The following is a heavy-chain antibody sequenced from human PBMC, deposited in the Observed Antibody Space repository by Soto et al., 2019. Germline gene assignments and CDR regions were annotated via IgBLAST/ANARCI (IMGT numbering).Heavy chain of an antibody. CDR3: ARYCGGGSWYLGAFDI. V-gene: IGHV4-4*01. Sequence: QMQLQESGPGLVKPSGTLSLTCTVSGVSINSANWWTWVRQSPGKGLEWIGEIYHSGSTNFNPSRKSRVTISVDNSNNQFYLELTSVTAADTAVYCCARYCGGGSWYLGAFDIWGQGTMVTVSS. CDR1: GVSINSANW. CDR2: IYHSGST. J-gene: IGHJ3*02. D-gene: IGHD2-15*01.